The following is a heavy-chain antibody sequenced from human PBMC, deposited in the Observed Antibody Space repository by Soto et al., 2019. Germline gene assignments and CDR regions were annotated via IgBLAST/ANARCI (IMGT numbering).Heavy chain of an antibody. V-gene: IGHV4-39*01. D-gene: IGHD6-25*01. CDR3: AYGSSSAWIDF. Sequence: SETLSLTCSVSGESMRGYHLYWAWIRQAPGKGLEWIGSAYFSGGNTYYNPSLKSRVSIFVDTSKNEFSLRLTSLTAADTAVYFCAYGSSSAWIDFWGQGTLVTVSS. CDR1: GESMRGYHLY. CDR2: AYFSGGNT. J-gene: IGHJ4*02.